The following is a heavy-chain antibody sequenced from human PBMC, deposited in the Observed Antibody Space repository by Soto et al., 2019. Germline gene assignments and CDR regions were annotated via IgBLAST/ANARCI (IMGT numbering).Heavy chain of an antibody. CDR3: ARYSGNLENWAYFFDY. V-gene: IGHV1-18*01. CDR1: GYTFTSFG. J-gene: IGHJ4*02. CDR2: ISAYNGNT. Sequence: QGQLVQSGAEVKKPGASVKVSCKASGYTFTSFGISWVRQAPGQGLEWMGWISAYNGNTNYAQKVQGRVTMTTDTSTSTAYMELRSLRSDDTAVYYCARYSGNLENWAYFFDYWGQGTLVTVSS. D-gene: IGHD7-27*01.